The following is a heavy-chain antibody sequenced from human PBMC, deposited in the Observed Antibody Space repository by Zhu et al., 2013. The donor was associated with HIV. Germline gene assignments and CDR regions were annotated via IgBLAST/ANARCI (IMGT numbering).Heavy chain of an antibody. CDR3: ARGAHYDSSGYYYFDY. CDR1: GFTFSSYA. J-gene: IGHJ4*02. CDR2: ISYDGSNK. D-gene: IGHD3-22*01. V-gene: IGHV3-30-3*01. Sequence: VQLVESGGGLVQPGGSLRLSCAASGFTFSSYAMHWVRQAPGKGLEWVAVISYDGSNKYYADSVKGRFTISRDNSKNTLYLQMNSLRAEDTAVYYCARGAHYDSSGYYYFDYWGQGTLVTVSS.